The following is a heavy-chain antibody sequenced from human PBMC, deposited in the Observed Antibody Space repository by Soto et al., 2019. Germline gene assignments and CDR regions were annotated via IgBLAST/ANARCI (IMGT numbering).Heavy chain of an antibody. CDR2: IYYSGST. J-gene: IGHJ5*02. CDR1: GGSISSGDYY. V-gene: IGHV4-30-4*01. D-gene: IGHD3-10*01. CDR3: ARVDITMVRGTPRGFDP. Sequence: SETLSLTCTVSGGSISSGDYYWSWIRQPPGKGLEWIGYIYYSGSTYYNPSLKSRVTISVDTSKNQFSLKLSSVTAADTAVYYCARVDITMVRGTPRGFDPWGQGTLVTVSS.